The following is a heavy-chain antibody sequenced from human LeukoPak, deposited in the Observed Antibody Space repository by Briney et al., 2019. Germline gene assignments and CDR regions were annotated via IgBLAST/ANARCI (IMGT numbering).Heavy chain of an antibody. CDR3: ARKIKTGSSSGDYDY. D-gene: IGHD1-1*01. V-gene: IGHV3-21*06. CDR1: GFIFSGHT. CDR2: ISTSSTYI. Sequence: GGSLRLSCAASGFIFSGHTMNWVRLPPGRGLKWASSISTSSTYIYYADSVKGRFTISRDNPKHSLFLQMNNLTFEDTAIYYCARKIKTGSSSGDYDYWGQGTLVTVSS. J-gene: IGHJ4*02.